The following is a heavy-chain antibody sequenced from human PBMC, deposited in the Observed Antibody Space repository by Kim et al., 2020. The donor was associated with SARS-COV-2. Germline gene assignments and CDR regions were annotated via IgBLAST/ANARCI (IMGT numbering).Heavy chain of an antibody. D-gene: IGHD1-1*01. J-gene: IGHJ6*02. Sequence: SVKVSCKASGGTFSSYAISWVRQAPGQGLEWMGRIIPILGIANYSQKFQGRVTITADKSTSTAYMELSSLRSEDTAVYYCARVERRDEHYYYYGMDVWGQGTTVTVSS. V-gene: IGHV1-69*04. CDR1: GGTFSSYA. CDR2: IIPILGIA. CDR3: ARVERRDEHYYYYGMDV.